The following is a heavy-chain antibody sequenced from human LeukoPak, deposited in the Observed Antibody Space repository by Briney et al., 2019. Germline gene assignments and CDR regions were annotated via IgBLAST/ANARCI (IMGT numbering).Heavy chain of an antibody. CDR3: VKSAGFDWLSPLDAFDI. CDR2: ISSSGGST. D-gene: IGHD3-9*01. V-gene: IGHV3-64D*06. Sequence: QTGGSQSLSCSASGFTFSRYRMHWVRQAPGKGLEYVSAISSSGGSTYYADSVKGRFTISRDNSKDTLYLQMSSLRAEDTTVYYCVKSAGFDWLSPLDAFDIWGHGTMFTVSS. J-gene: IGHJ3*02. CDR1: GFTFSRYR.